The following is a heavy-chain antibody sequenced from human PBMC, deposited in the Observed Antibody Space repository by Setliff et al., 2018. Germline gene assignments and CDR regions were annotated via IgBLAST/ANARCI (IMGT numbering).Heavy chain of an antibody. D-gene: IGHD1-1*01. CDR1: GDSISSGSYH. CDR3: ARTTGSTHNWLDP. Sequence: SETLSLTCTVSGDSISSGSYHWSWIRKPAGKGLEWIGRLHPSGSTNYNPSLKSRVTISVDTSKNQFSLKVSSVTAADTAVYYCARTTGSTHNWLDPWGPGTRVTVSS. V-gene: IGHV4-61*02. J-gene: IGHJ5*02. CDR2: LHPSGST.